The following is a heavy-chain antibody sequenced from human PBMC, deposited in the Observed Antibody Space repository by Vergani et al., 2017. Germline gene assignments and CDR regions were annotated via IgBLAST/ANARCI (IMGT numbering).Heavy chain of an antibody. J-gene: IGHJ5*02. V-gene: IGHV3-66*02. Sequence: ELQLVESGGGLVQPGGSLRLSCAASGSTVSGNYMTWVRQATGKGLEWVSPIYSGDETYYADSVKGRVTISRDTSKNSLHLQINNLRVEDTSVYYCARGNYYGSGTYVDPWGQGTLVTVSS. CDR1: GSTVSGNY. CDR3: ARGNYYGSGTYVDP. CDR2: IYSGDET. D-gene: IGHD3-10*01.